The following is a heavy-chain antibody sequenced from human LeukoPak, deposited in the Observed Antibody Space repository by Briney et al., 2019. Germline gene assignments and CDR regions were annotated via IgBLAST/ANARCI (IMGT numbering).Heavy chain of an antibody. CDR1: GGSFSGYY. J-gene: IGHJ4*02. D-gene: IGHD3-10*01. V-gene: IGHV4-34*01. CDR2: INHSGST. Sequence: SETLSLTCAVYGGSFSGYYWSWIRQPPGKGLEWIGEINHSGSTNYNPSLKSRLTISIDTSKNQFSLKLSSVTAADTAVYYCARGRGLLWFGEPLIDYWGQGTLVTVSS. CDR3: ARGRGLLWFGEPLIDY.